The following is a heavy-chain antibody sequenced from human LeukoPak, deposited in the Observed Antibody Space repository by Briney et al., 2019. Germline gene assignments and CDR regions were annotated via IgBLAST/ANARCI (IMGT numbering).Heavy chain of an antibody. V-gene: IGHV1-46*01. CDR3: ARRSPAAGTGLIDY. J-gene: IGHJ4*02. CDR1: GYTFTSHY. Sequence: ASVKVSCKASGYTFTSHYMHWVRQAPGQGLEWMGIVNPSGGRTSYAQKFQGRVTMTRDTSTNTVYMDLSSLRAEDTAVYYCARRSPAAGTGLIDYWGQGTLVTVSS. CDR2: VNPSGGRT. D-gene: IGHD6-13*01.